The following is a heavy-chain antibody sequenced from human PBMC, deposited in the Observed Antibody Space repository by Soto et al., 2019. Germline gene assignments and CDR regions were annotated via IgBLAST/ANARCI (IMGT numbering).Heavy chain of an antibody. CDR1: GGSISSSNYY. CDR2: IYYSGST. Sequence: SETLSLTCTVSGGSISSSNYYWGWIRQPPGRGLECIGSIYYSGSTYYNPSLKSRISISVDTSKNQFSLKLRSATAADTAVYYCARLPRYASGTIYGLDVWGQGTTVTVS. CDR3: ARLPRYASGTIYGLDV. D-gene: IGHD3-10*01. V-gene: IGHV4-39*01. J-gene: IGHJ6*02.